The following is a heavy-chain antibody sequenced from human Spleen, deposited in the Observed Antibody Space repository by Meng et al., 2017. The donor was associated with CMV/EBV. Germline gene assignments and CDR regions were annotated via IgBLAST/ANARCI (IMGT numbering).Heavy chain of an antibody. CDR3: ARDMCSTTSCRFDF. CDR1: GYTFSNYG. Sequence: ASVKVSCKASGYTFSNYGVSWMRQAPGQGLEWMGWTSAYNGDTYYAQNLQGRVTMTTDRSTRTAYMELGSLTSDDTAVYYRARDMCSTTSCRFDFWGQGTLVTVSS. CDR2: TSAYNGDT. J-gene: IGHJ4*02. D-gene: IGHD2-2*01. V-gene: IGHV1-18*01.